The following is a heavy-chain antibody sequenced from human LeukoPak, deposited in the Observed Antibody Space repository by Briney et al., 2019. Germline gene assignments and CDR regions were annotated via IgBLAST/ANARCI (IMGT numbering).Heavy chain of an antibody. CDR3: ASGDYDSVDY. CDR1: GGSISSSSYC. J-gene: IGHJ4*02. CDR2: IYYSGST. V-gene: IGHV4-39*01. Sequence: SETLSLTCTVSGGSISSSSYCWGWIRQPPGKGLEWIGSIYYSGSTYCNPSLKSRVTISVDTSKNQFSLKLSSVTAADTAVYYCASGDYDSVDYWGQGTLVTVSS. D-gene: IGHD3-9*01.